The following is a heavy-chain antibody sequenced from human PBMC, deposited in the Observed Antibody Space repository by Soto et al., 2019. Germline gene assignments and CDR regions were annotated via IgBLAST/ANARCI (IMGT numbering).Heavy chain of an antibody. CDR2: LIPIFGTT. CDR3: ASLLSFYYGSGYGMDV. CDR1: GGTFRSNA. D-gene: IGHD3-10*01. J-gene: IGHJ6*02. V-gene: IGHV1-69*01. Sequence: QVQLVQSGTEVKKPGSSVKVSCKASGGTFRSNAISWVRQAPGQGLEWMGGLIPIFGTTNDAQKFQGRVTITADESASTAYMELSSLRSDDTAVYYCASLLSFYYGSGYGMDVWRQGTTVNVSS.